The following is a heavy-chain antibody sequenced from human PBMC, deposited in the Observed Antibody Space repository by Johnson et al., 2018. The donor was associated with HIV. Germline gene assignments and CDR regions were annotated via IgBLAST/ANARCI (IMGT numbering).Heavy chain of an antibody. CDR1: GFTFTGSA. CDR3: ARAYSYGALDI. CDR2: IRNKAKNYAT. Sequence: VQLVESGGGLVQPGGSLKLSCAASGFTFTGSAIHWVRQASGQGLEWVGRIRNKAKNYATEYGASGKGRFTISRDDSKNTAYLIMNSLKTEDTAVYYCARAYSYGALDIWGQGTMVTVSS. V-gene: IGHV3-73*02. J-gene: IGHJ3*02. D-gene: IGHD1-26*01.